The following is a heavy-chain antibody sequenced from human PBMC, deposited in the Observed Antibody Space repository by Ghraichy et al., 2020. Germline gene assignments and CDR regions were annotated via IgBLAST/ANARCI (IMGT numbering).Heavy chain of an antibody. CDR1: GFTFSSHW. CDR2: INGDGSER. CDR3: ARNCGWFRLDT. Sequence: GGSLRLSCAASGFTFSSHWMDLVRQAPGKGLEWVANINGDGSERYHVDSVKGRFTVSRDNAKNSLFLQMNGLKVEDTAVYYCARNCGWFRLDTWGQGTLVTFSS. V-gene: IGHV3-7*01. D-gene: IGHD2-15*01. J-gene: IGHJ5*02.